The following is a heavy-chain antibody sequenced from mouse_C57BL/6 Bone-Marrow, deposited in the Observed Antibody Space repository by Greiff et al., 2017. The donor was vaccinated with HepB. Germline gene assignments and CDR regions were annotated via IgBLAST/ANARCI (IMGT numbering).Heavy chain of an antibody. Sequence: VQLKQSGTVLARPGASVKMSCKTSGYTFTSYWMHWVKQRPGQGLEWIGAIYPGNSDTSYNQKFKGKAKLTAVTSASTAYMELSSQTNEDSAVYYCTRLRRRAWFAYWGQGTLVTVSA. J-gene: IGHJ3*01. CDR3: TRLRRRAWFAY. V-gene: IGHV1-5*01. D-gene: IGHD2-12*01. CDR1: GYTFTSYW. CDR2: IYPGNSDT.